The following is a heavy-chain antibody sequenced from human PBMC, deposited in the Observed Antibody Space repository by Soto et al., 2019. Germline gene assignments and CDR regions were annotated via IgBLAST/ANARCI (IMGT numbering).Heavy chain of an antibody. V-gene: IGHV3-33*01. J-gene: IGHJ4*02. D-gene: IGHD4-17*01. CDR1: GFTFSSYG. Sequence: QLQLVESGGGVVQPGRSLRLSCAASGFTFSSYGMHWVRQAPGKGLEWVAVIWYDGSNKYYADSVKGRFTISRDNSKNTLYLQMNSLRAEDTAVYYCARGTVTYEPLDYWGQGTLVTVSS. CDR3: ARGTVTYEPLDY. CDR2: IWYDGSNK.